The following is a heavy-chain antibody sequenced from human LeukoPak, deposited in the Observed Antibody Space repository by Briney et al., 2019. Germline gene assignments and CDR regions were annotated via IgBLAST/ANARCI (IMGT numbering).Heavy chain of an antibody. J-gene: IGHJ4*02. Sequence: SETLSLTCAVSGGSISSGGYSWSWIRQPPGKGLEWIGYIYHSGSTYYNPSLKSRVTISVDRSKNQFSLELSSVTAADTAVYYCASTYYDFWSGHLYYFDYWGQGTLVTVSS. CDR2: IYHSGST. V-gene: IGHV4-30-2*01. D-gene: IGHD3-3*01. CDR3: ASTYYDFWSGHLYYFDY. CDR1: GGSISSGGYS.